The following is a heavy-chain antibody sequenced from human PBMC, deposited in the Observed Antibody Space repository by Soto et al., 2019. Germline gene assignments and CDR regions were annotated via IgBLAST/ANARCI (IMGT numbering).Heavy chain of an antibody. D-gene: IGHD3-9*01. CDR3: ARRYDILTGYYLDY. Sequence: QVQLVQSGAEVKKPGASVKVSCKASGYTFTSYAIHWVRQAPGQRLEWMGWINAGNGNTKYSEKFQGRVTITRDTSASTAYMELSSLRSEDTAVYYCARRYDILTGYYLDYWGQGTLVTVSS. CDR1: GYTFTSYA. CDR2: INAGNGNT. J-gene: IGHJ4*02. V-gene: IGHV1-3*01.